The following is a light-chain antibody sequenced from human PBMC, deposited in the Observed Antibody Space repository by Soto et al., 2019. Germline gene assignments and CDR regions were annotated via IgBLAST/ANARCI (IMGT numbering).Light chain of an antibody. V-gene: IGKV3-15*01. CDR1: ENIYTN. J-gene: IGKJ5*01. Sequence: EIVMTQSPATLSVSPGERATLSCRASENIYTNLAWYQQKPGQAPRLLFYGASTRATGLPARFSGTGSGTEFTLTINSLQAEDAAVYYCQQYYHWPRTFGQGTRLEN. CDR3: QQYYHWPRT. CDR2: GAS.